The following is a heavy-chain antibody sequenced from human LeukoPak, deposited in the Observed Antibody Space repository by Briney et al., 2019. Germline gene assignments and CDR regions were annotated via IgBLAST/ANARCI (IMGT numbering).Heavy chain of an antibody. CDR3: AKGGAHCPTGYFYLDV. D-gene: IGHD2-15*01. J-gene: IGHJ6*03. CDR1: GFTFNSYA. CDR2: ISGSGGST. V-gene: IGHV3-23*01. Sequence: LPGGSLRLSCAASGFTFNSYAMSWVRQAPGKGLEWVSPISGSGGSTYYADSVKGRFTISRDKSKNMLYLQMNSLRAEEPAVYCRAKGGAHCPTGYFYLDVWGKGTTVTVTS.